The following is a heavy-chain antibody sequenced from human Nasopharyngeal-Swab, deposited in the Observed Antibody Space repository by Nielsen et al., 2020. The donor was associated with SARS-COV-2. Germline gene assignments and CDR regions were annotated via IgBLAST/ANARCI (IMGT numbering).Heavy chain of an antibody. Sequence: SETLSLTCAVYGGSFSGYYWSWIRQPPGKGLERIGEINHSGSTNYNPSLKSRVTISVDTSKNQFSLKLSSVTAADTAVYYCARGNIVVVTAIIYYYSGMDVWGLGTTVTVSS. CDR1: GGSFSGYY. V-gene: IGHV4-34*01. D-gene: IGHD2-21*02. CDR3: ARGNIVVVTAIIYYYSGMDV. CDR2: INHSGST. J-gene: IGHJ6*02.